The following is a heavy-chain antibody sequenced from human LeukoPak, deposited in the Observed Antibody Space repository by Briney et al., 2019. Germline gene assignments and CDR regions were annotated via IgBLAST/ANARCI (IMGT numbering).Heavy chain of an antibody. V-gene: IGHV4-59*01. J-gene: IGHJ4*02. D-gene: IGHD4-17*01. Sequence: SETLSLTCTVSGGSISSYYWSWIRQPPGKGLEWIGYIYYSGSTNYNPSLKSRVTISVDTSKNQFSLKLSSVTAAVTAVYYCARDGDYEGFDYWGQGTLVTVSS. CDR1: GGSISSYY. CDR2: IYYSGST. CDR3: ARDGDYEGFDY.